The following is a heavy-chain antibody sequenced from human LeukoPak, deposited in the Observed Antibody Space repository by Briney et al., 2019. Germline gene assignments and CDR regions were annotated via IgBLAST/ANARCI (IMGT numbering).Heavy chain of an antibody. D-gene: IGHD5-12*01. V-gene: IGHV4-59*08. Sequence: SETLSLTCAVTGGSINSHYWGWIRQPPGKGLQWIGDIYYTGKINYNPSLKSRVTITLATSKDHLSLNLTSVLAAERAIYCCVRRDSGWNYFDYWGQGILVTVSS. CDR1: GGSINSHY. CDR2: IYYTGKI. CDR3: VRRDSGWNYFDY. J-gene: IGHJ4*02.